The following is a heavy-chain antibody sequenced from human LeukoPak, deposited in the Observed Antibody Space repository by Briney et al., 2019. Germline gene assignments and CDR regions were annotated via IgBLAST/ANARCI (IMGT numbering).Heavy chain of an antibody. CDR2: INPNSGGT. Sequence: ASVKVSCKASGYTFAGYYMHWVRQAPGQGLEWMGWINPNSGGTNYAQKFQGRVTMTRDMSISTAYMELSRLRSDDTAVYYCATIAVAGTIGDYWGQGTLVTVSS. D-gene: IGHD6-19*01. CDR1: GYTFAGYY. CDR3: ATIAVAGTIGDY. J-gene: IGHJ4*02. V-gene: IGHV1-2*02.